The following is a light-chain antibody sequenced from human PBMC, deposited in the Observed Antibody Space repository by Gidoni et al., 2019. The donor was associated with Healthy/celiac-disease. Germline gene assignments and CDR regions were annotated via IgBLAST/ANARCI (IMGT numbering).Light chain of an antibody. CDR1: QSISNW. Sequence: IQITQSPSNLSVSVEDRVTITCRASQSISNWLAWYQQKPGKGPNLLLYEASSLESGVPSRFSGSGSGTEFTLTVSNLQPDDFATYYCQQCNNYPVTFGGGTKVEIK. CDR2: EAS. J-gene: IGKJ4*01. CDR3: QQCNNYPVT. V-gene: IGKV1-5*03.